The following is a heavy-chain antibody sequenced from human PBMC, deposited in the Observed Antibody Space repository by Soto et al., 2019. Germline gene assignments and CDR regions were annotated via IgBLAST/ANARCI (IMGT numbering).Heavy chain of an antibody. Sequence: GSLRLSGSASRFTFSRYAMSCVRQARGKGLEWVAAISGSGGSTYYADSVKGRFTISRDNSKNTLYLQMNCLRAEDTAVYYRAKAHWIPVAGRLLDYWAQGPLVTASS. J-gene: IGHJ4*02. V-gene: IGHV3-23*01. CDR3: AKAHWIPVAGRLLDY. CDR2: ISGSGGST. CDR1: RFTFSRYA. D-gene: IGHD6-19*01.